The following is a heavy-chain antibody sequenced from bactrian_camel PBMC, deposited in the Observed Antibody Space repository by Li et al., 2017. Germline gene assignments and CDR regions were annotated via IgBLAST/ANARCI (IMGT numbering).Heavy chain of an antibody. CDR2: IYIRDGRI. CDR3: AADANPPCGVTPFGYDN. CDR1: RYELSRNY. V-gene: IGHV3S1*01. J-gene: IGHJ4*01. Sequence: VQLVESGGGSVEAGGSLRLSCTASRYELSRNYVAWFRQAPGKGREDVAIYIRDGRINYASFAKGRFTISKDNDKHTLDLEMNNLRPEDTAMYYCAADANPPCGVTPFGYDNWGQGTQVTVS.